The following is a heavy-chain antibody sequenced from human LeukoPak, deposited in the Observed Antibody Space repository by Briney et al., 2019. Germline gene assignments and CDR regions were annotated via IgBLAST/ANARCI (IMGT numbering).Heavy chain of an antibody. D-gene: IGHD2-15*01. J-gene: IGHJ4*02. CDR1: GGSISSSSYY. V-gene: IGHV4-39*07. Sequence: SETLSLTCTVSGGSISSSSYYWGWIRQPPGKGLEWIGSIYYSGSTYYNPSLKSRVTISVDTSKSQFSLKLSSVTAADTAVYYCARGSCSGGSCYYKTYYFDYWGQGTLVTVSS. CDR2: IYYSGST. CDR3: ARGSCSGGSCYYKTYYFDY.